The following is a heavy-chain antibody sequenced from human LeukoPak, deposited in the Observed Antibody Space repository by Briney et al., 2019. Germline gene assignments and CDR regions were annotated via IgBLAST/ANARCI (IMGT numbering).Heavy chain of an antibody. CDR2: INHSGST. V-gene: IGHV4-34*01. J-gene: IGHJ5*02. CDR1: GGYFSGYY. D-gene: IGHD1-26*01. CDR3: ARGSKMLGYNWFDP. Sequence: PSETLSLTCAVYGGYFSGYYWKLIRQPPGKGLEGIGKINHSGSTNYIPSLKGRVTISVDTSKKQFSLNLSSVTAADTAVYYCARGSKMLGYNWFDPWGQGTLVTVSS.